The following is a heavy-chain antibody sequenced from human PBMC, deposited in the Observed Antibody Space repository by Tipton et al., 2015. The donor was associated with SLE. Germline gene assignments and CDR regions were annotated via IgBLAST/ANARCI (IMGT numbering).Heavy chain of an antibody. CDR2: IYYSGST. CDR1: GGSISIYY. Sequence: TLSLTCTVSGGSISIYYWSWIRQPPGKGLEWIGYIYYSGSTNYNPSLKSRVTISVDTSKNQFSLNLSSVTAADTAVYYCASGWGFYDSSGYSRYWGQGTLVTVSS. J-gene: IGHJ4*02. D-gene: IGHD3-22*01. V-gene: IGHV4-59*07. CDR3: ASGWGFYDSSGYSRY.